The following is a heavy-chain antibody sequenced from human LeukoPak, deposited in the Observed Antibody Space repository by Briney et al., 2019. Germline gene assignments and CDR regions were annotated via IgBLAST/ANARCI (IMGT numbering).Heavy chain of an antibody. J-gene: IGHJ4*02. Sequence: PSETLSLTCAVSGYSIISGYYWDRIRQPPGKGLEWLGSIYHSGSTYYNPSLKSRVPISVDTSKNQFSLKLSSLTAADMAVFYCARLSSSSLFDYSGEGSLVTVSS. D-gene: IGHD6-6*01. CDR3: ARLSSSSLFDY. V-gene: IGHV4-38-2*01. CDR1: GYSIISGYY. CDR2: IYHSGST.